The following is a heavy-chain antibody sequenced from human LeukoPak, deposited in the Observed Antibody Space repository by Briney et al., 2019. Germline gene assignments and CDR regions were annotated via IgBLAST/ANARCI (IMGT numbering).Heavy chain of an antibody. Sequence: SETLSLTCTVSGGSISSYYWSWIRQPPGKGLEWIGYIYYSGSTNYNPSLKSRVTISVDTSKNQFSLKLSSVTAADTAVYYCARAFPRRGDYWGQGTLVTVSS. CDR1: GGSISSYY. CDR2: IYYSGST. D-gene: IGHD2/OR15-2a*01. V-gene: IGHV4-59*08. CDR3: ARAFPRRGDY. J-gene: IGHJ4*02.